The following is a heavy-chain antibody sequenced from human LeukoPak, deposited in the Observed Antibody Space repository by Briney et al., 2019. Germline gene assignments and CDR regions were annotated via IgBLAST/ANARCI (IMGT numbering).Heavy chain of an antibody. CDR1: GFTFDDYA. D-gene: IGHD6-19*01. V-gene: IGHV3-9*01. CDR3: AKDGQWLLRGGRENYFDS. J-gene: IGHJ4*02. CDR2: ISWNSGSI. Sequence: PGRSLRLSCAASGFTFDDYAMHWVRQAPGKGLEWVSGISWNSGSIGYADSVKGRFTFSRDNAKNSLILQLNSWGDEARAFNYCAKDGQWLLRGGRENYFDSWGQGTLVTVSS.